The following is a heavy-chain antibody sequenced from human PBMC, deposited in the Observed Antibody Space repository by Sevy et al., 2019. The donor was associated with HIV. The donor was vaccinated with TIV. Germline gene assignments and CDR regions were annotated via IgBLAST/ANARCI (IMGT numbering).Heavy chain of an antibody. D-gene: IGHD6-13*01. CDR2: IRSKGNSYAT. Sequence: GGSLRLSCAASGFTFSGSAMQWVRQASGKGLEWVGRIRSKGNSYATSYAASVKGRFTISRDDSKNTVYLQMNSLKTEDTAVHYCTRGGARDSSSWYDYFDYWGQGTLVTVSS. J-gene: IGHJ4*02. CDR1: GFTFSGSA. CDR3: TRGGARDSSSWYDYFDY. V-gene: IGHV3-73*01.